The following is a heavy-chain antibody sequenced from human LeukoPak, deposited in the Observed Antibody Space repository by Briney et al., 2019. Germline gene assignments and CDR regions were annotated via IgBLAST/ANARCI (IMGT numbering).Heavy chain of an antibody. D-gene: IGHD6-19*01. V-gene: IGHV4-59*08. J-gene: IGHJ4*02. Sequence: SETLSLTCTVSGGSISSYYWSWIRQPPGKGLEWIGYIYYSGSTNYNPSLRSRVTISVDTSKNQFSLKLSSVTAADTAVYYCAREQWLYYFDYWGQGTLVTVSS. CDR2: IYYSGST. CDR3: AREQWLYYFDY. CDR1: GGSISSYY.